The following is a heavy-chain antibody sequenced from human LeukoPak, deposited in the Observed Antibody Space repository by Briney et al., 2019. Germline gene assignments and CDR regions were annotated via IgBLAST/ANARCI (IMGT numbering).Heavy chain of an antibody. CDR1: GFTFSSYG. D-gene: IGHD1-26*01. CDR2: ISGSGGST. Sequence: GRSLRLSCAASGFTFSSYGMHWVRQAPGKGLEWVSAISGSGGSTYYADSVKGRFTISRDNSKNTLYLQMNSLRAEDTAVYYCAKDTRGATGYYGMDVWGQGTTVTVSS. V-gene: IGHV3-23*01. CDR3: AKDTRGATGYYGMDV. J-gene: IGHJ6*02.